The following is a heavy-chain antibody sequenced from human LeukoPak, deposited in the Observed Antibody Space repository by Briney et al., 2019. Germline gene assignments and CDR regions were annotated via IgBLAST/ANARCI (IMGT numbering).Heavy chain of an antibody. V-gene: IGHV4-59*01. CDR3: ARDHLPDCSSTSCSTNWFDP. CDR1: GGSISSYY. CDR2: IYYNGST. J-gene: IGHJ5*02. Sequence: SETLSLTCTVSGGSISSYYWSWIRQPPGKGLEWIGYIYYNGSTNYNPSLKSRVTISVDTSKNQFSLKLSSVTAADTAVYYCARDHLPDCSSTSCSTNWFDPWGQGTLVTVSS. D-gene: IGHD2-2*01.